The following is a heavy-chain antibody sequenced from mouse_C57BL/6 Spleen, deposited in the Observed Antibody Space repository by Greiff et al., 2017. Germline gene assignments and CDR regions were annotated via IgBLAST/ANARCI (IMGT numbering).Heavy chain of an antibody. V-gene: IGHV1-82*01. D-gene: IGHD1-1*01. CDR1: GYAFSSSW. J-gene: IGHJ2*01. CDR2: IYPGDGDT. Sequence: VQLVESGPELVKPGASVKISCKASGYAFSSSWMNWVKQRPGKGLEWIGRIYPGDGDTNYNGKFKGKATLTADKSSSTAYMQLSSLTSEDSAVYFCARSLDYGSSYECFDYWGQGTTLTVSS. CDR3: ARSLDYGSSYECFDY.